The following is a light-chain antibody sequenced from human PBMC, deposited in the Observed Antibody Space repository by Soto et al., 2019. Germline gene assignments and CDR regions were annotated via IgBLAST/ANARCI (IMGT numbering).Light chain of an antibody. V-gene: IGKV3-15*01. CDR1: QNVNSN. CDR2: GAY. Sequence: EIVMTHSPATVSVSPGERATIPSMPSQNVNSNLAWYQQKPGQLPRLLIYGAYTRATGVPARFSGSGSGTEFTLTINSLQSEDFAVYYCQQYNSWPPLTFGGGTKVDIK. J-gene: IGKJ4*01. CDR3: QQYNSWPPLT.